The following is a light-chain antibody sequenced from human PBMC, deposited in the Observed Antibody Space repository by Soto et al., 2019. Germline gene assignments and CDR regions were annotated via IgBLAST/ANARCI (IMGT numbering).Light chain of an antibody. CDR1: SSNIGSNT. Sequence: QSVLSQPHSASGTPGQRVTISCSGSSSNIGSNTVNWYQQVPGTAPKLLIYSNNQRPSGVPDRFSGSKSGTSASLAISGLQSEDEADYYCVAWDDSLNGWMFGGGTKLTVL. J-gene: IGLJ3*02. CDR2: SNN. CDR3: VAWDDSLNGWM. V-gene: IGLV1-44*01.